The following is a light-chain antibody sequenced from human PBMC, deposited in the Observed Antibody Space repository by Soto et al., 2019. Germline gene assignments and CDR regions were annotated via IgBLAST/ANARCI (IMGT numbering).Light chain of an antibody. J-gene: IGKJ4*01. Sequence: DIQLTQSPSFLSASVGDRVTISCRASQGISDYLAWYQQKQGNAPNILIYGASTLQSGVPSRFSGSASGTEFTLTISSLQPEDFATYFCQQFNAYPLTFGGGTKLEIK. CDR1: QGISDY. CDR2: GAS. V-gene: IGKV1-9*01. CDR3: QQFNAYPLT.